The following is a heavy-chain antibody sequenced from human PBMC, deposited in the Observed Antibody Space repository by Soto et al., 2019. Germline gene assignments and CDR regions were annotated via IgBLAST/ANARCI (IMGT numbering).Heavy chain of an antibody. CDR2: INPNSGGT. CDR1: GYTFTGYY. D-gene: IGHD3-16*02. V-gene: IGHV1-2*02. CDR3: AREPPYDYVWGSYRGTYYFGY. J-gene: IGHJ4*02. Sequence: GASVKVSCKASGYTFTGYYMHWVRQAPGQGLEWMGWINPNSGGTNYAQKFQGRVTMTRDTSISTAYMELSRLRSDDTAVYYCAREPPYDYVWGSYRGTYYFGYWGQGTLVTVSS.